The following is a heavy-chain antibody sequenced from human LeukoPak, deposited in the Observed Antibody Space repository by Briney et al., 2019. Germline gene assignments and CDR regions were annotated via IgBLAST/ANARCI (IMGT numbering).Heavy chain of an antibody. CDR1: GFTFSTSA. D-gene: IGHD3-16*01. V-gene: IGHV3-21*01. J-gene: IGHJ4*02. CDR2: INSESSHI. Sequence: PGGSLRLSCAASGFTFSTSAMNWVRQVPGKGLEWVSSINSESSHIYYAASVRGRFTISRDNARNSVSLQMDSLRAEDTAVYYCARDPVRHLRMGYFDYWGQGSLVTVSS. CDR3: ARDPVRHLRMGYFDY.